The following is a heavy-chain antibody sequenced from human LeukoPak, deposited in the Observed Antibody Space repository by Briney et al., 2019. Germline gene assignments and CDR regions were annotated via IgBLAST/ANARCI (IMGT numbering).Heavy chain of an antibody. CDR1: GFTLSSYW. J-gene: IGHJ4*02. Sequence: GGSLRLSCAASGFTLSSYWMHWVRQVPGKGLVWVSRINSDGSGTDYADSVKGRFTISRDNANNTLYLQMNSLRAEDTAVYYGARSHFLTYWGQGALVSVSS. D-gene: IGHD2/OR15-2a*01. CDR2: INSDGSGT. V-gene: IGHV3-74*01. CDR3: ARSHFLTY.